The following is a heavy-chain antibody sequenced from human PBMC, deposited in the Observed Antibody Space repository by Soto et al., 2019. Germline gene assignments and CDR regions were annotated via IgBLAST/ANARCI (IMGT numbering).Heavy chain of an antibody. J-gene: IGHJ4*01. CDR1: GGTFSSYA. D-gene: IGHD4-17*01. Sequence: GASVKVSCKASGGTFSSYAISWVRQAPGQGLEWMGGIIPIFGTANYAQKFQGRVTITADESTSTAYMELNSLRSEDTAVYYCVHHGGDPYYHDFWGQGILVTVSS. CDR2: IIPIFGTA. CDR3: VHHGGDPYYHDF. V-gene: IGHV1-69*13.